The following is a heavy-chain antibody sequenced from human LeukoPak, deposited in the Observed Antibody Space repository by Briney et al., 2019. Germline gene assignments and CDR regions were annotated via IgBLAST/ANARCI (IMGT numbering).Heavy chain of an antibody. CDR1: GFTFSSYS. Sequence: PGGSLRLSCAASGFTFSSYSMNWVRQAPGKELEGVSSISSSSSYIYYADSGKGRFTIARDNAKTSLYLQMNSLSAEDTAVCYCARDRGQQLVRRFDYWGQGTLVTVSS. D-gene: IGHD6-13*01. J-gene: IGHJ4*02. V-gene: IGHV3-21*01. CDR2: ISSSSSYI. CDR3: ARDRGQQLVRRFDY.